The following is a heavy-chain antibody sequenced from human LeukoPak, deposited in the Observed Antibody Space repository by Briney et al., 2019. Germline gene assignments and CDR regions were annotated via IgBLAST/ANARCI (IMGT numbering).Heavy chain of an antibody. V-gene: IGHV4-59*01. CDR2: IYYSGST. D-gene: IGHD3-3*01. CDR1: GGFISNYY. J-gene: IGHJ4*02. CDR3: ARGTFWSGYYHDY. Sequence: SETLSLTCTVSGGFISNYYWSWIRQPPGKGLEWIGYIYYSGSTNYNPFLKSRVTISLNTSKTQFSLKLSSVTAADTAVYYCARGTFWSGYYHDYWGQGTLVTVSS.